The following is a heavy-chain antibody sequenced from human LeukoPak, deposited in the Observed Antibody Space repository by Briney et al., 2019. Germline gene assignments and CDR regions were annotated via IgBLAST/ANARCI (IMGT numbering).Heavy chain of an antibody. D-gene: IGHD6-13*01. CDR1: GYTFTSYD. CDR3: ARSYSSSWYYNRNWFDP. Sequence: ASVKVSCKASGYTFTSYDINWVRQATGQGLEWMGWMNPSSGNTGYAQKFQGRVTMTRNTSISTAYMELSSLRSEDTAVYYCARSYSSSWYYNRNWFDPWGQGTLVTVSS. J-gene: IGHJ5*02. CDR2: MNPSSGNT. V-gene: IGHV1-8*01.